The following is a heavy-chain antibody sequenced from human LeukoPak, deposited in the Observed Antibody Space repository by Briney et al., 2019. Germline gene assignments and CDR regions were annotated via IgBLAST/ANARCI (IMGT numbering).Heavy chain of an antibody. CDR2: ISRYNGNT. Sequence: GASLKVSCAASGYTFSSYGMSWVRQAPGQGLEWMGWISRYNGNTNYAQKVQGRVTMTTDTSTSTAYMQLRSLRADDTALYYCASTYCSDGSCSCFSLDYWGQGTLVTVSS. CDR3: ASTYCSDGSCSCFSLDY. V-gene: IGHV1-18*01. CDR1: GYTFSSYG. D-gene: IGHD2-15*01. J-gene: IGHJ4*02.